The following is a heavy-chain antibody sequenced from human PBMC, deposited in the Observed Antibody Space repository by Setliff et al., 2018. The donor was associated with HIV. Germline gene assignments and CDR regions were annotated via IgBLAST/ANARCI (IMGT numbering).Heavy chain of an antibody. CDR1: GGTFSSYA. CDR2: IIPIFGTA. J-gene: IGHJ3*02. D-gene: IGHD2-21*01. V-gene: IGHV1-69*05. Sequence: GASVKVSCKASGGTFSSYAISWVRQAPGQGLEWMGGIIPIFGTANYAQKFKGRVTMTRDTSTNTAYMELSSLTSDDTAVYFCARGSMSMVMFILVSAFDIWGQGTLVTVSS. CDR3: ARGSMSMVMFILVSAFDI.